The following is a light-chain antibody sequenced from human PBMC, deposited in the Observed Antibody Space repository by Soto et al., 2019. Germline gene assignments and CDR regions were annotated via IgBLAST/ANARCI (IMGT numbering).Light chain of an antibody. Sequence: QSALTQPRSVSGSPGQSVTVSCTGSNSDIGDYSYVSWYQKHPDKAPRLMIFDVNKRPSAVPERSSGSQSGNPASLTISGLQAEDEADYFCFSYAATTTLVFGPGIQVTV. J-gene: IGLJ1*01. CDR1: NSDIGDYSY. CDR2: DVN. CDR3: FSYAATTTLV. V-gene: IGLV2-11*01.